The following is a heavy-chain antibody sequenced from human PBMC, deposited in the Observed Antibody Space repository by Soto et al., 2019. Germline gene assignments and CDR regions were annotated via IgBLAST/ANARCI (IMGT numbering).Heavy chain of an antibody. CDR2: IYYSGST. J-gene: IGHJ4*02. Sequence: SETLSLTCTVSGGSISSGDYYWSWIRQPPGKGLEWIGYIYYSGSTYYNPSLKSRVTISVDTSKNQFSLKLSSVTAADTAVYYCARDRPGSTCFDYWGQGTLVTVSS. D-gene: IGHD3-10*01. CDR1: GGSISSGDYY. V-gene: IGHV4-30-4*01. CDR3: ARDRPGSTCFDY.